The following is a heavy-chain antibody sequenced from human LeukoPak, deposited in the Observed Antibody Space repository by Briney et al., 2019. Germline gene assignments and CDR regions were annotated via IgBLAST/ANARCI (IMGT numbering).Heavy chain of an antibody. CDR3: ARDNCSGGSCYPDY. J-gene: IGHJ4*02. CDR1: VGSISSYY. CDR2: IYYSGST. Sequence: PSETLSLTCTVSVGSISSYYWSWIRQPPGKGLEWMWYIYYSGSTNYNPSLKSRFTISVATSKNQFSLKLSSVTAENTAVYYCARDNCSGGSCYPDYWGQGTLVNVSS. D-gene: IGHD2-15*01. V-gene: IGHV4-59*01.